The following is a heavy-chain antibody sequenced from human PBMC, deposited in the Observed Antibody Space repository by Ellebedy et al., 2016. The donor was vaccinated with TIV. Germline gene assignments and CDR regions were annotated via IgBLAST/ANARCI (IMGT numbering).Heavy chain of an antibody. CDR3: TTVYRYNYDSV. CDR2: IKSKTDGGAA. D-gene: IGHD5-18*01. CDR1: GFTFSNAW. J-gene: IGHJ4*02. V-gene: IGHV3-15*01. Sequence: GESLKISCAASGFTFSNAWMNWVRQAPGKGLEWVGRIKSKTDGGAADYAAPVKGRFTNSRDDSKNTLYLQINSLKTEDTAVYFCTTVYRYNYDSVWGQGTLVTVSS.